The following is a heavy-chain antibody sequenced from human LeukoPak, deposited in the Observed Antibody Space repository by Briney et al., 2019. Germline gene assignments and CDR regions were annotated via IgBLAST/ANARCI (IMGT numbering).Heavy chain of an antibody. V-gene: IGHV3-7*01. CDR1: GFTFSGFW. J-gene: IGHJ4*02. CDR3: ARDPTGLIDY. CDR2: INSDGSEG. D-gene: IGHD7-27*01. Sequence: GGSLRLSCAVSGFTFSGFWMSWSRQAPGKGLEWVASINSDGSEGYYADVVKGRFTISRGNAKNSLYLQMNSLRAEDTAVYYCARDPTGLIDYWGQGTLVTVSS.